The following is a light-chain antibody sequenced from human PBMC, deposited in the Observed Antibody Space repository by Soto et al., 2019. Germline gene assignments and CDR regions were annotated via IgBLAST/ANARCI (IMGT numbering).Light chain of an antibody. V-gene: IGKV1-39*01. CDR3: QQSYSSQFT. CDR1: QTISSY. Sequence: DIQMTQSPSSLSASVGDRVTITYRASQTISSYLNWYQQKPGKAPNLLIYAASSLQSGVPSRFSGSGSGTDFTLTISSLQPEDFATYYCQQSYSSQFTFGPGTKVDIK. CDR2: AAS. J-gene: IGKJ3*01.